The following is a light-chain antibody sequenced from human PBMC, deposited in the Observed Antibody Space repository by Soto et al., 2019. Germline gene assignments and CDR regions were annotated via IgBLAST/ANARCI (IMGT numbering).Light chain of an antibody. CDR1: SSDVGTYTY. J-gene: IGLJ1*01. V-gene: IGLV2-14*01. CDR2: EVS. Sequence: QSVLTQPASVSGSPGQSITISCTGTSSDVGTYTYVSWYQHHPGKAPTLIIYEVSNRPSGISDRFSGSKSGNTASLTISGLQAADEADYYCCSYTTSSTRVFGTGTKVTVL. CDR3: CSYTTSSTRV.